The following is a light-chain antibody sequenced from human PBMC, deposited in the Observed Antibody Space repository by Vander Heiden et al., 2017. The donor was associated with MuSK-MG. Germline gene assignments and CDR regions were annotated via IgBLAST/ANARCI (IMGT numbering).Light chain of an antibody. J-gene: IGLJ3*02. CDR1: NIGSTS. V-gene: IGLV3-21*02. CDR2: DDN. Sequence: SYVLTQPPSVSVAPGQTARFTCGGNNIGSTSVHWYLQKPGQAPVLVVYDDNDRPSGIPERFSGSNSGNTATLIISRVAAGDEADYYCQVWDSTSYHWVFGGGTKLTVL. CDR3: QVWDSTSYHWV.